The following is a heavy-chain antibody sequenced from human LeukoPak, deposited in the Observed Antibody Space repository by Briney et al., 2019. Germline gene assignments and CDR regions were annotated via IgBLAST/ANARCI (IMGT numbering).Heavy chain of an antibody. J-gene: IGHJ6*02. V-gene: IGHV3-23*01. CDR1: GFPFSSYA. CDR3: SKGSTPNGIDV. Sequence: GGSLRLSCAASGFPFSSYAMIWVRQAPGKGLEWVSAISGSGGSTYYADSVKGRFTISRDNSKNTLFLQMNSLRAEDTAVYYCSKGSTPNGIDVWGQGTTATVSS. CDR2: ISGSGGST. D-gene: IGHD2-2*01.